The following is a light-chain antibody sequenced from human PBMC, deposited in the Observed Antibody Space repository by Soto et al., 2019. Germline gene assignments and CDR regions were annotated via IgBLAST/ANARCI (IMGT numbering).Light chain of an antibody. CDR3: QQYDKWPPT. J-gene: IGKJ5*01. CDR2: DAS. V-gene: IGKV3-11*01. CDR1: QSVSSY. Sequence: EIVLTQSPATLSLSPGERATLSCRASQSVSSYLAWYQQKPGQAPRLLIYDASNRATGIPARFSGSGSGTEFTLTISSLQSEDFTVYWCQQYDKWPPTFGQGTRLEI.